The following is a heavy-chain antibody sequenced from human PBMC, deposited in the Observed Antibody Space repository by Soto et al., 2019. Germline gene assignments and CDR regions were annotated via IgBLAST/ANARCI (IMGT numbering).Heavy chain of an antibody. D-gene: IGHD6-6*01. V-gene: IGHV1-69*06. CDR3: ARRPYSSSAPGAEYFQH. CDR2: IIPIFGTA. Sequence: QVQLVQSGAEVKKPGSSVKVSCKASGGTFSSYAISWVRQAPGQGLEWMGGIIPIFGTANYAQKFQGRVTITADKSTSTAYMELSSLRSEDTAVYYCARRPYSSSAPGAEYFQHWGQGTLVTVSS. CDR1: GGTFSSYA. J-gene: IGHJ1*01.